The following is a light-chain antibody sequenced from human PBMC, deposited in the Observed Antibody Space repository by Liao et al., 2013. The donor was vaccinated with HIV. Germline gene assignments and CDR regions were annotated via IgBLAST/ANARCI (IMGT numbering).Light chain of an antibody. V-gene: IGLV3-1*01. CDR1: ALPKQY. Sequence: SYELTQPPSVSVSPGQTARITCSGDALPKQYAYWYQQKPGQSPVLVIYQDTQRPSGIPVRFSGSDSGSTATLIISGTQAMDEADYYCQAWDGSTVVFGGGTKLTV. CDR2: QDT. J-gene: IGLJ3*02. CDR3: QAWDGSTVV.